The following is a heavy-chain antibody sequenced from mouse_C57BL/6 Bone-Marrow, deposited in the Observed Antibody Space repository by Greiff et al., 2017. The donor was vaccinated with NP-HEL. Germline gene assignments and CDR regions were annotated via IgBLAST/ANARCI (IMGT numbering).Heavy chain of an antibody. CDR1: GYSITSGYY. CDR2: ISYGGSN. CDR3: ASWDFITPHY. V-gene: IGHV3-6*01. J-gene: IGHJ2*01. Sequence: EVKLQESGPGLVKPSQSLSLTCSVTGYSITSGYYWNLIRQFPGNKLEWMGYISYGGSNNYNPSLKNRISITRYKSKNQFFLKLNAVTTEATAAYYCASWDFITPHYWGKGTTLTVSS. D-gene: IGHD1-1*01.